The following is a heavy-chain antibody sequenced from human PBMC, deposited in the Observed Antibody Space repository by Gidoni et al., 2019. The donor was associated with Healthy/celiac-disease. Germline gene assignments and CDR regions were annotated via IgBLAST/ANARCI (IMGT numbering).Heavy chain of an antibody. V-gene: IGHV5-10-1*03. CDR2: IDPSDSDT. CDR1: GYSFTSYW. CDR3: ARHQAYYDFWSGFRPNYGMDV. Sequence: EVQLVQSGAEVTKPGESLRISCKGSGYSFTSYWISWVRQMPGKGLEWMGRIDPSDSDTNYSPSFQGHVTISADKSISTAYLQWSSLKASDTAMYYCARHQAYYDFWSGFRPNYGMDVWGQGTTVTVSS. D-gene: IGHD3-3*01. J-gene: IGHJ6*02.